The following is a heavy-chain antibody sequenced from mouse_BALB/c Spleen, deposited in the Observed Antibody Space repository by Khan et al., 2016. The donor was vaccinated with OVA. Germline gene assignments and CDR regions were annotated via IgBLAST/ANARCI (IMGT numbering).Heavy chain of an antibody. CDR2: INTETGEP. J-gene: IGHJ3*01. CDR1: GYTFTDYS. CDR3: DRAGRATFAY. V-gene: IGHV9-2-1*01. D-gene: IGHD3-1*01. Sequence: QIQLVQSGPELKKPGETVKISCKASGYTFTDYSIHWVKQAPGKGLKWMGWINTETGEPTYADDFKGRFAFSLETSASTAYLQINNLKNEDTATYFCDRAGRATFAYWGQGTLATVSA.